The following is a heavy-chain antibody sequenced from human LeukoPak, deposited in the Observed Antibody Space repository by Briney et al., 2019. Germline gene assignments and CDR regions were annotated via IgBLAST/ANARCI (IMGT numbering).Heavy chain of an antibody. J-gene: IGHJ4*02. V-gene: IGHV3-33*08. CDR2: IWDDGSNQ. CDR1: GFTFSSHW. D-gene: IGHD6-13*01. Sequence: GGSLRLSCAASGFTFSSHWMSWVRQAPGKGLEWVAVIWDDGSNQKYADSVKGRFTISRDNSKNTLYLQMNSLRGEDTAVYYCARGRGSSWYFDYWGQGTLVTVSS. CDR3: ARGRGSSWYFDY.